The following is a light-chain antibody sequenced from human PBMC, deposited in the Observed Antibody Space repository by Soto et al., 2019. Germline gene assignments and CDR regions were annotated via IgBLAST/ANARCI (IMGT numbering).Light chain of an antibody. Sequence: QLVLTQSPSASASLGASVKLTCTLSSGHSSYGIAWHQQQPEKGPRYLMKLSSDGSHSKGDGIPDRFSGSSSGAERYLTISSLQSEDEADYYCQTWDIGARVVFGGGTKLTVL. CDR3: QTWDIGARVV. CDR2: LSSDGSH. CDR1: SGHSSYG. V-gene: IGLV4-69*01. J-gene: IGLJ2*01.